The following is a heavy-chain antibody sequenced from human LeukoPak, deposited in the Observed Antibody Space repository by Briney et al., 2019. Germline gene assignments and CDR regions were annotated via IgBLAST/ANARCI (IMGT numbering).Heavy chain of an antibody. J-gene: IGHJ6*03. Sequence: SETLSLTCTVSGGSISSYYWSWIRQPPGKGLEWIGYVDHTGSTKFNPSLNGRVSISRDTSNNFFSLRLRSVTAADTAVYFCARGRVSSSTWYSTYSYFFYMDFWGKGTTVTVSS. CDR2: VDHTGST. CDR1: GGSISSYY. V-gene: IGHV4-59*01. CDR3: ARGRVSSSTWYSTYSYFFYMDF. D-gene: IGHD4-11*01.